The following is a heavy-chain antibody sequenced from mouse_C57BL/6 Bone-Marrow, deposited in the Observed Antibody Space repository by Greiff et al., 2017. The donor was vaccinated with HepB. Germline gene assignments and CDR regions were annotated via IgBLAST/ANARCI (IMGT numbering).Heavy chain of an antibody. V-gene: IGHV1-76*01. Sequence: VKLQESGAELVRPGASVKLSCKASGYTFTDYYINWVKQRPGQGLEWIARIYPGSGNTYYNEKFKGKATLTAEKSSSTAYMQLSSLTSEDSAVYFCASPYYYGSWGYYAMDYWGQGTSVTVSS. J-gene: IGHJ4*01. D-gene: IGHD1-1*01. CDR3: ASPYYYGSWGYYAMDY. CDR1: GYTFTDYY. CDR2: IYPGSGNT.